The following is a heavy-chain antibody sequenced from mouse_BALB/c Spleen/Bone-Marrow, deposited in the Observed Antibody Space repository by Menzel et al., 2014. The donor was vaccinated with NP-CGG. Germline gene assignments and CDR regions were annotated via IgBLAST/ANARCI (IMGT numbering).Heavy chain of an antibody. Sequence: EVQLQESGGGLVKPGGSLKLSCAASGFTFSGYAMSWVRQSPEKRLEWVAIISSGGSYIHYPDSVKGRFTISRDNAKNTLYLQMSSLRSEDTAIYYCARPDPWFAYWGQGTLVTVSA. J-gene: IGHJ3*01. CDR1: GFTFSGYA. CDR3: ARPDPWFAY. CDR2: ISSGGSYI. V-gene: IGHV5-9-3*01.